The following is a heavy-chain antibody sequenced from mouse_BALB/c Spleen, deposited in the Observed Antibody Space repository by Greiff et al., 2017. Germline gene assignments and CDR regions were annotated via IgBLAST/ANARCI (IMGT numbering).Heavy chain of an antibody. CDR1: GFTFSSYA. D-gene: IGHD1-2*01. CDR2: ISSGGSYT. CDR3: ARRPRTTAYFDY. Sequence: EVQGVESGGGLVKPGGSLKLSCAASGFTFSSYAMSWVRQTPEKRLEWVATISSGGSYTYYPDSVKGRFTISRDNAKNTLYLQMSSLRSEDTAMYYCARRPRTTAYFDYWGQGTTLTVSS. V-gene: IGHV5-9-3*01. J-gene: IGHJ2*01.